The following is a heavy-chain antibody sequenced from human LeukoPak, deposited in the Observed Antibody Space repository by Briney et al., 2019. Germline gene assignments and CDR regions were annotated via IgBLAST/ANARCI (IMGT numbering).Heavy chain of an antibody. V-gene: IGHV4-4*07. CDR3: ARAPYGSATNNYYMDV. D-gene: IGHD3-10*01. J-gene: IGHJ6*03. CDR2: IYTSGST. Sequence: SETLSLTCTVSGGSISSYYWSWIRQPAGKGLEWIGRIYTSGSTNYNPSLKGRVTMSVDTSKNQFSLKLSSVTAADTAAYYCARAPYGSATNNYYMDVWGKGTTVTVSS. CDR1: GGSISSYY.